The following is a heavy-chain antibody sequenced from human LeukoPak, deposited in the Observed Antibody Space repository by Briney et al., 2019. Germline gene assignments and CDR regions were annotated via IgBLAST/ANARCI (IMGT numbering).Heavy chain of an antibody. J-gene: IGHJ4*02. CDR1: GFTFSSYG. D-gene: IGHD3-22*01. Sequence: GRSLRLSCAASGFTFSSYGMHWVRQAPGKGLEWVAVISYDGSNKYYADSVKGRFTISRDNSKNTLYLQMNSLRVEDTAVYYCAKGGYEYDSSGHNYFDYWGQGTLVTVSS. CDR3: AKGGYEYDSSGHNYFDY. CDR2: ISYDGSNK. V-gene: IGHV3-30*18.